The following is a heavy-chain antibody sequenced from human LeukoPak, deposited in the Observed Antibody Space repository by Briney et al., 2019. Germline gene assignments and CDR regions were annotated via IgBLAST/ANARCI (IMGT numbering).Heavy chain of an antibody. J-gene: IGHJ5*02. D-gene: IGHD2-2*01. Sequence: SETLSLTCTVPGGSITNSYYYWGWIRQPPGTGLEWIGSIYYSGSTYYNPSLKSRVTISVDTSKNQFSLKLSSVTAADTAVYYCARESDRYCSSTSCPNWYDPWGQGTLVTVSS. CDR2: IYYSGST. CDR1: GGSITNSYYY. CDR3: ARESDRYCSSTSCPNWYDP. V-gene: IGHV4-39*07.